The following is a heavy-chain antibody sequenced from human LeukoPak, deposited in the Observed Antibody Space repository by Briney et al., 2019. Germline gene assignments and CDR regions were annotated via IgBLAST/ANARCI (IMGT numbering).Heavy chain of an antibody. J-gene: IGHJ2*01. CDR2: IIPIFGTA. CDR3: ARDQSGYFDL. V-gene: IGHV1-69*05. Sequence: SVKVSCKASGGTFISYAISWVRQAPGQGLEWMGGIIPIFGTANYTQKFQGRVTITTDESTSTAYMELSSLRSEDTAVYYCARDQSGYFDLWGRGTLVTVSS. CDR1: GGTFISYA.